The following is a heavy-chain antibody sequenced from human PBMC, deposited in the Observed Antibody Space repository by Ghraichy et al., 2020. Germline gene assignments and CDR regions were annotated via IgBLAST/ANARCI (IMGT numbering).Heavy chain of an antibody. CDR3: ANLDILTGH. J-gene: IGHJ4*02. D-gene: IGHD3-9*01. CDR2: ISYDGSNK. V-gene: IGHV3-30*18. CDR1: GFTFSSYG. Sequence: GGSLRLACAASGFTFSSYGMHWVRQAPGKGLEWVAVISYDGSNKYYADSVKGRFTISRDNSKNTLYLQMNSLRAEDTAVYYCANLDILTGHWGQGTLVTVSS.